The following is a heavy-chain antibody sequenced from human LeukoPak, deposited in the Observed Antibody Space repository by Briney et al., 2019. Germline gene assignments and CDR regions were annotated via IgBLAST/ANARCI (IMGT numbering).Heavy chain of an antibody. D-gene: IGHD2-8*01. CDR2: IYYTGST. V-gene: IGHV4-59*01. J-gene: IGHJ5*02. CDR1: GGSISNYY. CDR3: ARVYCPNGVCYNSRGWFDP. Sequence: SETLSLTCTVSGGSISNYYWNWIRQPPGKGLEWIGYIYYTGSTNYNPSLKSRVTISVDTSKNQFSLKLSSVTAADTAVYYCARVYCPNGVCYNSRGWFDPWGQGTLVTVSS.